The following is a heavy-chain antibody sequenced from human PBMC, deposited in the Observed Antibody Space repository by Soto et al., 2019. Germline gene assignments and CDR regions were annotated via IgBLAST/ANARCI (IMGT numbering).Heavy chain of an antibody. CDR1: GGSISSGGYY. J-gene: IGHJ4*01. D-gene: IGHD3-3*01. CDR3: ARDKYYGAQFDY. CDR2: IYYSGST. Sequence: SETLSLTCTVSGGSISSGGYYWSWIRQHPGKGLEWIGYIYYSGSTYYNPSLKSRVTISVDTSKNQFSLKLSSVTAADTAVYYCARDKYYGAQFDYWGHGTLVTVSS. V-gene: IGHV4-31*03.